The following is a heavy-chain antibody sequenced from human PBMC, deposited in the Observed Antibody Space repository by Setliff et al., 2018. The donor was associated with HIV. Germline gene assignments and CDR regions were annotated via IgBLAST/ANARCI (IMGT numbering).Heavy chain of an antibody. J-gene: IGHJ6*03. CDR2: INTDGSDT. Sequence: PVGSLRLSCAASGFTFRSYWMHWVRQAPGKGLVWVSRINTDGSDTNYADSVKGRFIISRDNTKNTVYLQMNRLRVEDTAVYYCVREGWTLLRYVDWLLSYMDVWGKGTTVTVSS. V-gene: IGHV3-74*01. CDR3: VREGWTLLRYVDWLLSYMDV. D-gene: IGHD3-9*01. CDR1: GFTFRSYW.